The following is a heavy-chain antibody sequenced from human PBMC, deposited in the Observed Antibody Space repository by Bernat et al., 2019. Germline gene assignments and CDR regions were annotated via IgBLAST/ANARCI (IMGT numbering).Heavy chain of an antibody. CDR3: AKDGGSYWNCDY. J-gene: IGHJ4*02. Sequence: QVQLVESGGGVVQPGRSLRLSCAASGFTFNYYGMHWVRQAPGKGLEWVAFIRFDGSNKYYADSVKGRFTISRDNSKSTLYLQMNSLRAEDTAVYYCAKDGGSYWNCDYWGQGTLVTVSS. CDR2: IRFDGSNK. D-gene: IGHD1-26*01. CDR1: GFTFNYYG. V-gene: IGHV3-30*02.